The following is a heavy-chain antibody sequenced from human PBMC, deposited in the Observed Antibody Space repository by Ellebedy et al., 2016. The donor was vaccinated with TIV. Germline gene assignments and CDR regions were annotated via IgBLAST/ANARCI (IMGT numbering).Heavy chain of an antibody. V-gene: IGHV1-2*02. D-gene: IGHD1-26*01. Sequence: ASVKVSCKASGYTFTDYYIHWVRQAPGQGLEWMGWINPNSGGTNYAQKFQGRVTMTRDTSISTAYMELSRLRSDATAVYYCARSGAGAIWVYDAFDIWGQGTMVTVSS. CDR1: GYTFTDYY. CDR3: ARSGAGAIWVYDAFDI. J-gene: IGHJ3*02. CDR2: INPNSGGT.